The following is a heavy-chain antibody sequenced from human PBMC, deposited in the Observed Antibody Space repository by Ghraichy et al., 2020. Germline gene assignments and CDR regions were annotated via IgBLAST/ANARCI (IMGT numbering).Heavy chain of an antibody. CDR3: ARDYYGS. CDR2: ITGRADST. CDR1: GFTFSNYA. J-gene: IGHJ4*02. Sequence: GGSLRLSCAASGFTFSNYAMTWVRQAPGKGLEWVSSITGRADSTYYADSVKGRFTISRDNSKNMLYLQVDSLRVEDTAVYYCARDYYGSWGQGTLVIVSS. D-gene: IGHD3-10*01. V-gene: IGHV3-23*01.